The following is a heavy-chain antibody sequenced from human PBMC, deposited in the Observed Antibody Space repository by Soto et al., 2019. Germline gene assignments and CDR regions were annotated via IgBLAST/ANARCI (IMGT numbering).Heavy chain of an antibody. CDR2: ISISGTTI. CDR3: ARFRGDGYYNV. V-gene: IGHV3-11*01. J-gene: IGHJ4*02. D-gene: IGHD3-9*01. Sequence: QVQLVESGGGLVKPGGSLRLSCAASGFTLSDYYMTWIRQAPGKGLEWVSDISISGTTIHYADSVRGRFTISRDNAKNSLWLQMNTLRAEETAVYYCARFRGDGYYNVWGQGTLVTVSS. CDR1: GFTLSDYY.